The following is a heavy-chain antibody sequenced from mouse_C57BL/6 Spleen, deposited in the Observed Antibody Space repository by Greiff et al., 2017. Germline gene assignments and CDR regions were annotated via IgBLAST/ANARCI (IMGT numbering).Heavy chain of an antibody. CDR1: GYTFTTYP. Sequence: QVQLQQPGAELVKPGASVKMSCKASGYTFTTYPIEWMKQNHGKSLEWIGNFHPYNDDTKYNEKFKGKATLTVEKSSSAAYLELSRLTSDDSAVYYGARGDYDCDEAWFAYWGQGTLVTVSA. J-gene: IGHJ3*01. D-gene: IGHD2-4*01. V-gene: IGHV1-47*01. CDR3: ARGDYDCDEAWFAY. CDR2: FHPYNDDT.